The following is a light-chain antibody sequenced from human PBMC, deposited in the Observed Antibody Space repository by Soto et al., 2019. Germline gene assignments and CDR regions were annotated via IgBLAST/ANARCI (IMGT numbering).Light chain of an antibody. J-gene: IGLJ1*01. CDR2: DDD. CDR1: SSNIGGNS. CDR3: GSWDSILSAYV. V-gene: IGLV1-51*01. Sequence: QSVLTQPPSVSAAPGQRVTISCSGSSSNIGGNSVSWYQQLPGTAAPLLIYDDDKRPSVLPARFSCSKSGTSATLGITGLHTGDEAYYYCGSWDSILSAYVFATGTKLTVL.